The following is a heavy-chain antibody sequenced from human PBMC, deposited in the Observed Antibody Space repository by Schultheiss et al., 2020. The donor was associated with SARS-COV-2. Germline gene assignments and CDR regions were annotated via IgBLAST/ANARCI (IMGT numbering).Heavy chain of an antibody. J-gene: IGHJ4*02. CDR2: ISSSSSYT. CDR3: ARDPDYRGYSTFDY. Sequence: GGSLRLSCAASGFTFSSYSMNWVRQAPGKGLEWVSSISSSSSYTNYADSVKGRFTISRDNSKNTLYLQMNSLRAEDTAVYYCARDPDYRGYSTFDYRGQGTLVTVSS. D-gene: IGHD4-23*01. V-gene: IGHV3-21*01. CDR1: GFTFSSYS.